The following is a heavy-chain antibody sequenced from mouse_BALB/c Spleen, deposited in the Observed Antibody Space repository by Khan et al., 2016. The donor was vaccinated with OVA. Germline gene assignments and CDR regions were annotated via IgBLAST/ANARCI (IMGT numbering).Heavy chain of an antibody. CDR1: GFQLPAIG. CDR3: ARLEDI. J-gene: IGHJ2*01. Sequence: QLKHSEPGLVAPSQSLSITCTVPGFQLPAIGVPGVRQPQGKGRGGRGLIWAGGSTNYNSALMSRLSISKDNSKSQVFLKMNSLQTDDTAMYYCARLEDIWGQGTTLTVSS. V-gene: IGHV2-9*02. D-gene: IGHD1-3*01. CDR2: IWAGGST.